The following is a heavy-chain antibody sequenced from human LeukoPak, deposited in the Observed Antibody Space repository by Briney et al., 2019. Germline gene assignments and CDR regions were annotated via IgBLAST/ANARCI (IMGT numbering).Heavy chain of an antibody. Sequence: PGGSLRLSCAASGFTFSSYWMHWVRQAPGKGLVWVSRMNSDGSSTSYADSVKGRFTISRDNAKNTLYLQMNSLRAEDTAVYYCARDPTNPYCSGGSCYSNWFDPWGQGTLVTVSS. CDR3: ARDPTNPYCSGGSCYSNWFDP. V-gene: IGHV3-74*01. CDR1: GFTFSSYW. CDR2: MNSDGSST. D-gene: IGHD2-15*01. J-gene: IGHJ5*02.